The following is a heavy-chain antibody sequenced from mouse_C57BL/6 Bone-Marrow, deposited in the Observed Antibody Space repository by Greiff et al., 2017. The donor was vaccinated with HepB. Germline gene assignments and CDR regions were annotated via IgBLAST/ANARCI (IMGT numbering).Heavy chain of an antibody. CDR3: ARAYDAWFAY. V-gene: IGHV3-6*01. D-gene: IGHD2-12*01. CDR2: ISYDGSN. Sequence: EVQLQESGPGLVKPSQSLSLTCSVTGYSITSGYYWNWIRQFPGNKLEWMGYISYDGSNNYNPSLKNRISITRDTSKNQFFLKLTSVTTEDTATYYCARAYDAWFAYWGQVTLVTFSA. J-gene: IGHJ3*01. CDR1: GYSITSGYY.